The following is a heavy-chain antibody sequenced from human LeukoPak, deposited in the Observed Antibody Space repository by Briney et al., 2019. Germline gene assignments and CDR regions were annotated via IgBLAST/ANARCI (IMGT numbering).Heavy chain of an antibody. CDR3: AKDRRSQWLVQDY. CDR1: GFTFSRYA. V-gene: IGHV3-23*01. J-gene: IGHJ4*02. Sequence: GGSLRLSCAAAGFTFSRYAVSWVRQAQGRGLGWASAISGSGGSTYYADSVKGRFTISRDNSKNTLYLQMNSLRAEDTAVYYCAKDRRSQWLVQDYWGQGTLVTVSS. D-gene: IGHD6-19*01. CDR2: ISGSGGST.